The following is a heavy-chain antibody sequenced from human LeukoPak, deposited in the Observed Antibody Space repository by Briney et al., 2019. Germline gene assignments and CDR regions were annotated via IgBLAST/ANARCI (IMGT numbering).Heavy chain of an antibody. D-gene: IGHD6-19*01. V-gene: IGHV4-39*07. CDR2: IYYSGST. CDR1: GGSISSSSYY. Sequence: PSETLSLTCTVSGGSISSSSYYWGWIRQPPGKGLEWIGSIYYSGSTYYNPSLKSRVTISVDTSKNQFSLKLSSVTAADTAVYYCAINESLSGWYWYNWFDPWGQGTLVTVSS. J-gene: IGHJ5*02. CDR3: AINESLSGWYWYNWFDP.